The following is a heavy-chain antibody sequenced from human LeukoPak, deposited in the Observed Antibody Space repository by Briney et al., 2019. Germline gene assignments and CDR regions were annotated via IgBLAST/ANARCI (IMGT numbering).Heavy chain of an antibody. CDR3: ARGISSTSCDY. D-gene: IGHD2-2*01. V-gene: IGHV1-8*02. CDR2: MNPDSGST. CDR1: GYTFTNYG. J-gene: IGHJ4*02. Sequence: ASVKVSCKASGYTFTNYGISWVRQAPGQGLEWMGWMNPDSGSTGYAQKFQGRVTMTRNTSISTAYMELSSLRSDDTAVYYCARGISSTSCDYWGQGTLVTVSS.